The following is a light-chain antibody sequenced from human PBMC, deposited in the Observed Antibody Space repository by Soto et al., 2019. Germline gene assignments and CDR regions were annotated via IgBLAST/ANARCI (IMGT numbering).Light chain of an antibody. CDR2: HAS. CDR1: QSLTNNY. Sequence: EIVLTHSPGTLSLSPGERATLSCRASQSLTNNYLAWYQQKPGQAPRLVIYHASSRATGIPDRFSASGSGTDFTLTNSRLEREDFELYFCQQYSYSPMTFGQGTKVEIK. V-gene: IGKV3-20*01. J-gene: IGKJ1*01. CDR3: QQYSYSPMT.